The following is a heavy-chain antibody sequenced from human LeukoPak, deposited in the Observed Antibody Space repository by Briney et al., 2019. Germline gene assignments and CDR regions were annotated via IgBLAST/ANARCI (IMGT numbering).Heavy chain of an antibody. Sequence: GGXFSSYAISWVRQAPXQGIEWXXXXXXIFGTAIYAQKFQGRVTITADKSTSTAYMELSSLRSEDTAVYYCATGRAYSYGYWDWFDPWGQGTLVTVSS. CDR2: XXXIFGTA. D-gene: IGHD5-18*01. J-gene: IGHJ5*02. CDR3: ATGRAYSYGYWDWFDP. CDR1: GGXFSSYA. V-gene: IGHV1-69*06.